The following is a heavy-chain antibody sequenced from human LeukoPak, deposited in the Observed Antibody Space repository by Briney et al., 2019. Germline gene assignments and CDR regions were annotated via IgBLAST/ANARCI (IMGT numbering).Heavy chain of an antibody. CDR1: GFSFSSYS. D-gene: IGHD5-12*01. CDR3: AKDGAWLRFDD. CDR2: ISPGGGPT. V-gene: IGHV3-23*01. J-gene: IGHJ4*02. Sequence: GGSLRLSCAASGFSFSSYSMNWVRQAPGKGLEWVSGISPGGGPTYYADSVRGRFTISRDDSKNTLYLQMKNLRAEDTAVYYCAKDGAWLRFDDWGQGILVTVSS.